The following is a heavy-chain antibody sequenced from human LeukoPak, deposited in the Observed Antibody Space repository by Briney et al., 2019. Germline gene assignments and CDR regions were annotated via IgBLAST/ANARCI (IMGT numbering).Heavy chain of an antibody. CDR3: ARVVGVAVAGLGFDY. J-gene: IGHJ4*02. CDR1: GGSISSSSYY. CDR2: IYYSGST. D-gene: IGHD6-19*01. Sequence: KPSETLSLTCTVSGGSISSSSYYWGWIRQPPGKGLEWIGSIYYSGSTYYNPSLKSRVTISVDTSKNQFSLKLSSVTAADTAVYYCARVVGVAVAGLGFDYWGQGTLVTVSS. V-gene: IGHV4-39*07.